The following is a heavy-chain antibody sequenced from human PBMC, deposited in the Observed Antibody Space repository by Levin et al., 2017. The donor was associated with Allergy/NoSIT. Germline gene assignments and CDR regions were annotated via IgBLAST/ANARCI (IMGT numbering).Heavy chain of an antibody. Sequence: ASVKVSCKASGYTFTSYYMHWVRQAPGQGLEWMGIINPSGGSTSYAQKFQGRVTMTRDTSTSTVYMELSSLRSEDTAVYYCARGDYGGNSGGVDAFDIWGQGTMVTVSS. V-gene: IGHV1-46*01. CDR1: GYTFTSYY. J-gene: IGHJ3*02. CDR3: ARGDYGGNSGGVDAFDI. D-gene: IGHD4-23*01. CDR2: INPSGGST.